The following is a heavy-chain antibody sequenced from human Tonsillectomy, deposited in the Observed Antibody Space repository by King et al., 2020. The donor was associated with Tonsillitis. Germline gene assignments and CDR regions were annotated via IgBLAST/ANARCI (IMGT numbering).Heavy chain of an antibody. Sequence: VQLVESGGGLVQPGGSLRLSCAASGFTFSSYAMSWVRPAPGTGLEWVSGIRDSGGSTYYADAVKGRFSISRDNSKYTMYLQMNSVRAEDTAIYYCAKHPGRYEWLADYWGQGTLVTVAS. CDR3: AKHPGRYEWLADY. CDR1: GFTFSSYA. J-gene: IGHJ4*02. V-gene: IGHV3-23*04. CDR2: IRDSGGST. D-gene: IGHD3-9*01.